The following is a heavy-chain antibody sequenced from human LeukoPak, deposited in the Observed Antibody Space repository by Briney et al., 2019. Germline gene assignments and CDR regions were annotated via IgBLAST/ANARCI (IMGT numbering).Heavy chain of an antibody. CDR1: GFTFTSYS. CDR2: ISSRSSSI. CDR3: AREPTVTTSGY. D-gene: IGHD4-17*01. V-gene: IGHV3-21*06. Sequence: PGGSLRLSCAASGFTFTSYSMNWVRQTPGKGLEWVSSISSRSSSIYYADSVKGRFTISRDDAKNSLYLQMNSLRAEDTAMYYCAREPTVTTSGYWGQGTLVTVSS. J-gene: IGHJ4*02.